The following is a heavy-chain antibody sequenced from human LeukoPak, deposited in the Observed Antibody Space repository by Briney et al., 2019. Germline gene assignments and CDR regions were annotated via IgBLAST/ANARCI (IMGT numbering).Heavy chain of an antibody. CDR2: ISGSGGTT. D-gene: IGHD3-10*01. V-gene: IGHV3-23*01. CDR3: ASLRSGSYTYFDY. Sequence: GGSLRLSCAASGFTFRSYTMTWVRQAPGKGLEWVSAISGSGGTTNCADSVKGRFTISRDNSKNTLYLQMNSLSAEDTAVYYCASLRSGSYTYFDYWGQGSLVTVSS. CDR1: GFTFRSYT. J-gene: IGHJ4*02.